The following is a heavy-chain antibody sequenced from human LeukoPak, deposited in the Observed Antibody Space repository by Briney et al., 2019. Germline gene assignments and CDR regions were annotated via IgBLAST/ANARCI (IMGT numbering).Heavy chain of an antibody. V-gene: IGHV4-34*01. CDR1: GGSFSGYY. Sequence: SETLSLTCAVYGGSFSGYYWSWLRQPPGKGLEWIGEINHSGSTNYNPSLKSRVTISVDTSKNQFSLKLSSVTAADTAVYYCARLKFCSSTSCSYYYYGMDVWGQGTLVTVAS. CDR3: ARLKFCSSTSCSYYYYGMDV. J-gene: IGHJ6*02. CDR2: INHSGST. D-gene: IGHD2-2*01.